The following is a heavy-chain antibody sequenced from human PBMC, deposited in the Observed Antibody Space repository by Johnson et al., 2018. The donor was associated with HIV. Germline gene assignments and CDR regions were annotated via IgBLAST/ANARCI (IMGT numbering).Heavy chain of an antibody. CDR2: VYSGGTT. Sequence: VQLVESGGGLVKPGGSLRLSCAASGFTFSDYYMSWIRQAPGKGLESVSVVYSGGTTHYADSVKGRSTISRDNSKNTLYLQMNSLRAEDTAVYYCARLYYYDSSGYYVGAFDIWGQGTMVTVSS. J-gene: IGHJ3*02. V-gene: IGHV3-66*02. CDR3: ARLYYYDSSGYYVGAFDI. CDR1: GFTFSDYY. D-gene: IGHD3-22*01.